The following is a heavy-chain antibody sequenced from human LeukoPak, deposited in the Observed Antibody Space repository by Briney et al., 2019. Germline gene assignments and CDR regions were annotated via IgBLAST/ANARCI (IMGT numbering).Heavy chain of an antibody. D-gene: IGHD2-15*01. CDR3: ARAGYCSGGSCYLGAFDI. CDR1: GFTFSSYS. V-gene: IGHV3-21*01. J-gene: IGHJ3*02. CDR2: ISSSSSYI. Sequence: GGSLRLSCAAPGFTFSSYSMNWVRQAPGKGLEWVSSISSSSSYIYYADSVKGRFTISRDNAKNSLYLQMNSLRAEDTAVYYCARAGYCSGGSCYLGAFDIWGQGTMVTVSS.